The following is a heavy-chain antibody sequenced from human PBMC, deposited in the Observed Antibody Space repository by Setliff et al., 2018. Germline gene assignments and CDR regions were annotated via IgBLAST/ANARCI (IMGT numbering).Heavy chain of an antibody. D-gene: IGHD3-10*01. CDR3: ARVRPDGSGNYFKY. CDR2: IVVGSGNT. Sequence: ASVKVSCKASGFTFTSSAVQWVRQARGQRLEWIGWIVVGSGNTNYAQKFQGRVTMTRDTSISTVYMELNSLTSEDTAVYYCARVRPDGSGNYFKYWGQGTLVTAPQ. V-gene: IGHV1-58*01. CDR1: GFTFTSSA. J-gene: IGHJ4*02.